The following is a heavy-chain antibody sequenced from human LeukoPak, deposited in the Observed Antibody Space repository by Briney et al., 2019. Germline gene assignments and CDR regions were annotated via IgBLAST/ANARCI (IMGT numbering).Heavy chain of an antibody. V-gene: IGHV3-30*18. Sequence: PGGSLRLSCAASGFTFRNYGMHWVRQAPGKGLEWVAVISYEGSDKYYADSVKGRFTISRDKSKNTLYLQMNSLRAEDTAVYYCAKDSDIVVVPAAMNGWGQGTLVTVSS. J-gene: IGHJ4*02. D-gene: IGHD2-2*01. CDR2: ISYEGSDK. CDR3: AKDSDIVVVPAAMNG. CDR1: GFTFRNYG.